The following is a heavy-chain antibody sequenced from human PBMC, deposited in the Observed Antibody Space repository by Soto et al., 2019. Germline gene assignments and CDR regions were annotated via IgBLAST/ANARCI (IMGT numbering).Heavy chain of an antibody. Sequence: PSETLSLTCTVARGSISSGTNYWAWIRQPPGKGLEWIANIYYSGSTFYNPSLKSRVTISLDTSKNQFSLKLRSVTAADTAVYYCESHEAGWYFDSWGQGTLVTGSS. J-gene: IGHJ4*02. CDR2: IYYSGST. CDR1: RGSISSGTNY. CDR3: ESHEAGWYFDS. V-gene: IGHV4-39*01. D-gene: IGHD6-25*01.